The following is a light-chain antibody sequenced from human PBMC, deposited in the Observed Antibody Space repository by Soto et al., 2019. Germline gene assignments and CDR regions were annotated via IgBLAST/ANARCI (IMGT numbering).Light chain of an antibody. CDR1: QSISSY. CDR2: AAS. CDR3: QQSYSGIT. J-gene: IGKJ3*01. V-gene: IGKV1-39*01. Sequence: DIQMTQSPSSLSASVGDRVTTTCRASQSISSYLNWYQQKPGKAPKLLIYAASSLQSGVPSRFSGSGSGTDFTLTISSLQPEDFATYYCQQSYSGITFGPGTKVDIK.